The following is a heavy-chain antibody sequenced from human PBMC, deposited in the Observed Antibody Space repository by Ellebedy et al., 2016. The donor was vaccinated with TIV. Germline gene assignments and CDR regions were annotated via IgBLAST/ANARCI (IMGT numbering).Heavy chain of an antibody. Sequence: ASVKVSCKASGGTFSSYAISWVRQAPGQGLEWMGGIIPIFGTANYAQKFQGRVTITADESTSTAYMELSSLRSEDTAVYYCARGSGYNWNDALDYWGQGTTVTVSS. CDR3: ARGSGYNWNDALDY. D-gene: IGHD1-1*01. CDR2: IIPIFGTA. J-gene: IGHJ4*02. CDR1: GGTFSSYA. V-gene: IGHV1-69*13.